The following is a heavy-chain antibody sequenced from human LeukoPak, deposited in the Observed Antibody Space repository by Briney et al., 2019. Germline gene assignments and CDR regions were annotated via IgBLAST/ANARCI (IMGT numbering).Heavy chain of an antibody. D-gene: IGHD5-24*01. V-gene: IGHV3-9*01. CDR3: AKGQKTKRWLQWMDY. CDR1: GFTFDDYA. J-gene: IGHJ4*02. Sequence: PGGSLRLSCAASGFTFDDYAMHWVRQAPGKGLEWVSDISWNSGSIGYADSVKGRFTISRDNAKNSLYLQMNSLRAEDTALYYCAKGQKTKRWLQWMDYWGQGTLVTVSS. CDR2: ISWNSGSI.